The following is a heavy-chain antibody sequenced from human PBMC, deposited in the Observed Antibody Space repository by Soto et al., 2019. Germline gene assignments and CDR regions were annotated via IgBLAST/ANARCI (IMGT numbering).Heavy chain of an antibody. Sequence: SETLSLTCTVSGGSISSYYWSWIRQPPGKGLEWIGYIYYTGTSNYNPSLKSRVTISIDTSKKQFSLKLSSVTAADTAVYYCARVPDYWGQGILVTVSS. V-gene: IGHV4-59*01. CDR1: GGSISSYY. D-gene: IGHD2-2*01. CDR3: ARVPDY. CDR2: IYYTGTS. J-gene: IGHJ4*02.